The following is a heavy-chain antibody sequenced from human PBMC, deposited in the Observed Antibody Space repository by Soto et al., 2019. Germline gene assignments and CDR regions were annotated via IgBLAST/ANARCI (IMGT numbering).Heavy chain of an antibody. V-gene: IGHV3-30*04. CDR1: GFTYSTSV. D-gene: IGHD6-19*01. Sequence: VQLMESGGGVVQPGTSLRLSWTASGFTYSTSVIHWVSQAPGKGLEWVAVAATDGHKKDYATSVRCRLTISRDNSKNTLYLQMDSLRGDDTAVYYCAREGYSSGWGGVLDYWGRGIMVAVSS. CDR2: AATDGHKK. CDR3: AREGYSSGWGGVLDY. J-gene: IGHJ4*02.